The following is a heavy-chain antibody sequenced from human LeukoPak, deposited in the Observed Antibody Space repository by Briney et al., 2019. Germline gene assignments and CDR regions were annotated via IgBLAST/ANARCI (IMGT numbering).Heavy chain of an antibody. CDR1: GFTFSSYA. V-gene: IGHV3-23*01. Sequence: GGSLRLSCAASGFTFSSYAMSWVRQAPGKGLEWVSGISDSGGSTYYADSVKGRFTISRDSSQSALYLQMSSLRPEDTAVYYCAKDQGGNYYDYMDVWGEGTTVTVSS. CDR3: AKDQGGNYYDYMDV. J-gene: IGHJ6*03. CDR2: ISDSGGST. D-gene: IGHD3-16*01.